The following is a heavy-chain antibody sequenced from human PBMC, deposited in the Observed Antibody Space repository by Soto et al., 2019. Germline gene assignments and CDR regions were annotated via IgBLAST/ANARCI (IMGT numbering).Heavy chain of an antibody. V-gene: IGHV1-69*01. CDR3: AKSRCSGGVCQLPSIVYGLDV. CDR1: GGTFSISS. D-gene: IGHD2-15*01. J-gene: IGHJ6*02. CDR2: IMPIFGTT. Sequence: QVQLVQSGAEVKKPGSSVTVSCKASGGTFSISSISWVRQAPGQGLEWMGGIMPIFGTTNYAQKFQGRVTVTADESTSTAYMELSSLRSEDTAVYYCAKSRCSGGVCQLPSIVYGLDVWGRGTTVTVSS.